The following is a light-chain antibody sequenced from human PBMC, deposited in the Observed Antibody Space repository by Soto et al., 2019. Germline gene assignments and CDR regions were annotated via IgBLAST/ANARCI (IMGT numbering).Light chain of an antibody. CDR1: KSISGY. CDR3: QQSYSTPRT. J-gene: IGKJ1*01. CDR2: AAS. Sequence: EIQVTQSPSSLAASVGDRVTLSCRASKSISGYLNWYRQKPGKAPKLLIYAASSLQSGVSSRFSGRGAGTDFTLTIGSLQPEDFATYYCQQSYSTPRTFGQGTKVEIK. V-gene: IGKV1-39*01.